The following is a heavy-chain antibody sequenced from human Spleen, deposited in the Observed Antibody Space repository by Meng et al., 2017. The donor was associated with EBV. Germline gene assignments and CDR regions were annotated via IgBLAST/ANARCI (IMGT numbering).Heavy chain of an antibody. CDR3: ARGAWDGSGTRPFDH. D-gene: IGHD3-10*01. CDR1: GGSLSGYH. Sequence: QVQLQQWGAGLLKPSEPLSLTCAVFGGSLSGYHWSWIRQPPGMGLEWIGEIYHTGSTTYNSSLKSRVTLSLNTSNNQFSLNLSSVTAADTAVYYCARGAWDGSGTRPFDHWGQGTLVTVSS. V-gene: IGHV4-34*01. J-gene: IGHJ4*02. CDR2: IYHTGST.